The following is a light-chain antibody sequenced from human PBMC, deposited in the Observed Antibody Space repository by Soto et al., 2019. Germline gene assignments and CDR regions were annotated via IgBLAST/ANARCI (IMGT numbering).Light chain of an antibody. CDR2: GAS. Sequence: EIVMTQSPATLSVSPGERATLSCWAGQSVSSDLAWFQQTPGQAPRLLIYGASTRATGIPARFSGSGSGTEFTLTICSLQSEDFAVYYCQQYSNWAPITFGPGTKVDIK. CDR1: QSVSSD. V-gene: IGKV3-15*01. J-gene: IGKJ3*01. CDR3: QQYSNWAPIT.